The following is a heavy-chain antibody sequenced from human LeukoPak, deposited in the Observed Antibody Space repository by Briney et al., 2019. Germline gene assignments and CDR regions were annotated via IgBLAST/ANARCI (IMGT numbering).Heavy chain of an antibody. CDR1: GFTFSSYA. D-gene: IGHD3-22*01. V-gene: IGHV3-30-3*01. J-gene: IGHJ4*02. Sequence: GRSLRLSCAASGFTFSSYAMHWVRQAPGKGLEWVAVISYDGSNKYYADSVKGRFTISRDNSKNTLYLQMNSLRAEDTAVYYCAREEGADYYDSSGYYYLYWGQGTLVTVSS. CDR2: ISYDGSNK. CDR3: AREEGADYYDSSGYYYLY.